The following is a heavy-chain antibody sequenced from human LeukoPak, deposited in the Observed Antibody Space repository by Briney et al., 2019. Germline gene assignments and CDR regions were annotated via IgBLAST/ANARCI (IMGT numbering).Heavy chain of an antibody. V-gene: IGHV3-30*18. D-gene: IGHD3-3*01. Sequence: GGSLRLSCAASGLTFSSYGMHWVRQAPGKGLEWVAVISYDGSNKYYADSVKGRFTISRDNSKNTLYLQMNSLRAEDTAVYYCAKDQTTGVTYYDFWSGYFSDYFDYWGQGTLVTVSS. J-gene: IGHJ4*02. CDR1: GLTFSSYG. CDR2: ISYDGSNK. CDR3: AKDQTTGVTYYDFWSGYFSDYFDY.